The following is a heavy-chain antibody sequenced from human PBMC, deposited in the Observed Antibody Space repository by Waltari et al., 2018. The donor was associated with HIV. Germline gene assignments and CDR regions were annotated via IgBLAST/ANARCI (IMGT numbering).Heavy chain of an antibody. CDR1: GCTFTGDY. V-gene: IGHV1-2*02. J-gene: IGHJ4*02. Sequence: QVQLVQSGAEVKKPGASVKVSCKASGCTFTGDYRHWVRQAPGQGLEWMGWINPNSGGTNYAQNFQGRVTMTRDTSISTAYMELSRLRSDDTAVYYCATALYSSSSAGSIDYWGQGTLVTVSS. CDR3: ATALYSSSSAGSIDY. CDR2: INPNSGGT. D-gene: IGHD6-6*01.